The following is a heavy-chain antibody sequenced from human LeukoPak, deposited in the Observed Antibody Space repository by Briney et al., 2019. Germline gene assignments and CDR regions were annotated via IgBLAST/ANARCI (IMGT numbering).Heavy chain of an antibody. Sequence: SETLSLTCTVSGGSISSSSYYWGWIRQPPGKGLEWIGSIYYSGSTYYNPSLKSRVTISVDTSKNQFSLKLSSATAADTAVYYCARGSSWYVFWFDPWGQGTLVTVSS. CDR3: ARGSSWYVFWFDP. D-gene: IGHD6-13*01. CDR2: IYYSGST. J-gene: IGHJ5*02. V-gene: IGHV4-39*01. CDR1: GGSISSSSYY.